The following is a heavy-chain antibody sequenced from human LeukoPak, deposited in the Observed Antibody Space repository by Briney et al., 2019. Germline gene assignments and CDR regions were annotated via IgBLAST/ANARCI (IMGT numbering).Heavy chain of an antibody. Sequence: IIPFLGIANYAQKFQRRVTITADKSTSTAYMELSSLRSEDTAVYYCARSHLVGATTYYFDYWGQGTLVTVSS. CDR3: ARSHLVGATTYYFDY. CDR2: IIPFLGIA. V-gene: IGHV1-69*02. J-gene: IGHJ4*02. D-gene: IGHD1-26*01.